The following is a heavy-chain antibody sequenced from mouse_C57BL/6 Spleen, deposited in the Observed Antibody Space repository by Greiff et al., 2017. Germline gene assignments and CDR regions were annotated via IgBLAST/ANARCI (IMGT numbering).Heavy chain of an antibody. CDR3: ARSRRENYVDY. CDR2: IDPEDGET. V-gene: IGHV14-2*01. Sequence: EVQLQQSGAELVKPGASVKLSCTASGFNITDYYMHWVKQRTEQGLEWIGRIDPEDGETKYAPNFQGKATMTADTSSNTAYLQLSSLTSEDTAVYYCARSRRENYVDYWGQGTTLTVSS. CDR1: GFNITDYY. J-gene: IGHJ2*01.